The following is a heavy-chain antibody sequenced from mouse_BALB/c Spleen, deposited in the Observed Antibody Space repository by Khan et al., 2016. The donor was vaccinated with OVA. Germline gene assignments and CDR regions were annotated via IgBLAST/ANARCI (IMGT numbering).Heavy chain of an antibody. D-gene: IGHD1-2*01. CDR2: ISYSGST. J-gene: IGHJ2*01. V-gene: IGHV3-2*02. Sequence: EVQLLETGPGLVKPSQSLSLTCTVTGYSITSGYGWNWIRHFPGNKLERMGYISYSGSTNYKPSLKRRIPITRNTSKHQFFLQLNSVTTEDTATYYCARTARIKYWGQGTTLTVSS. CDR1: GYSITSGYG. CDR3: ARTARIKY.